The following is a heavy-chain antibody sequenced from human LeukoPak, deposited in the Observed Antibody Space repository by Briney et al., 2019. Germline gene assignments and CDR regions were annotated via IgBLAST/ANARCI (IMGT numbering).Heavy chain of an antibody. Sequence: PSETLSLTCTVSGGSISSGSYYWSWIRQPAGKVLEWIGSIYHSGSTYYNPSLKSRVTISVDTSKNQFSLKLSSVTAADTAVYYCARDATVDTAMDPFDYWGQGTLVTVSS. D-gene: IGHD5-18*01. CDR2: IYHSGST. CDR1: GGSISSGSYY. J-gene: IGHJ4*02. V-gene: IGHV4-39*07. CDR3: ARDATVDTAMDPFDY.